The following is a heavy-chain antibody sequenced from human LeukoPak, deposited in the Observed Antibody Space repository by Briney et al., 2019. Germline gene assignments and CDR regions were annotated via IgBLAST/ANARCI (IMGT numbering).Heavy chain of an antibody. V-gene: IGHV3-72*01. Sequence: PGGSLRLSCTASGFTFSDRYIDWVRQAPGKGLEWVGRSRNKANSYTTEYAASVRGRFTISRDESKNLLYLQVNSLKTEDTAVYYCTRCSTGTRLYYFDYWGQGTLVTVSS. CDR3: TRCSTGTRLYYFDY. CDR2: SRNKANSYTT. CDR1: GFTFSDRY. D-gene: IGHD1/OR15-1a*01. J-gene: IGHJ4*02.